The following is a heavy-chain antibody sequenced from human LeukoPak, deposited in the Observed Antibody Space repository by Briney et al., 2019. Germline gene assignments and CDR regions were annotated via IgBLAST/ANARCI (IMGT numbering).Heavy chain of an antibody. CDR1: GXSFTTYC. D-gene: IGHD5-18*01. Sequence: GESLKISSKGLGXSFTTYCIGWVRQMPGKGLEWMGIIYPGDSDTRYSTPFQGQVTISADKSLSTAYLQWSSLKASDTAMYYCARRVSLGPSVAAMDYFDYWGQGTLVTVSS. CDR3: ARRVSLGPSVAAMDYFDY. V-gene: IGHV5-51*01. J-gene: IGHJ4*02. CDR2: IYPGDSDT.